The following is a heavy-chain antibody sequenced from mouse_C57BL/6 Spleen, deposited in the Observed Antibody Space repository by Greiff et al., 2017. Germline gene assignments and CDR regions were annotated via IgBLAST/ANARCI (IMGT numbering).Heavy chain of an antibody. CDR3: ARGDYGSGYAMDY. J-gene: IGHJ4*01. Sequence: VQLQQSGPELVKPGASVKISCKASGYSFTGYFMHWVMQSHGKSLEWIGRINPYNGDTFYNQKFKGKATLTVDKSSSTAYMELRSLTSEDSAVYYCARGDYGSGYAMDYWGQGTSVTVSS. D-gene: IGHD1-1*01. V-gene: IGHV1-20*01. CDR1: GYSFTGYF. CDR2: INPYNGDT.